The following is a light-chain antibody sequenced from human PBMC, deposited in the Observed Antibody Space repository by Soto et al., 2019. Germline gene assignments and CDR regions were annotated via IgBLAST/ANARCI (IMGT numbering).Light chain of an antibody. CDR3: QQYNTFST. Sequence: DIQMTQSPSTLSSYLGDTVTITCRASQRISSWLAWYQQKPGKAPKLLIYDASNLESGVQSRFSGSGSGTEFTLTIRSLQPDDFATYYCQQYNTFSTFGQGTKVDIK. CDR1: QRISSW. CDR2: DAS. J-gene: IGKJ1*01. V-gene: IGKV1-5*01.